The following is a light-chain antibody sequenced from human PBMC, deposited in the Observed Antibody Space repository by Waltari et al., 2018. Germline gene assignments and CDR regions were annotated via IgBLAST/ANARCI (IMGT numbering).Light chain of an antibody. CDR3: HQYYNWPRS. V-gene: IGKV3-15*01. J-gene: IGKJ3*01. CDR1: QSVATD. CDR2: GAS. Sequence: LMTPSPATLSVSPGERATLSCRASQSVATDLAWYQQKPGQAPRLLIYGASTRATGIPARFSGSGSGAEFTLTISSLQSEDFAVYYCHQYYNWPRSFGPGTKVDI.